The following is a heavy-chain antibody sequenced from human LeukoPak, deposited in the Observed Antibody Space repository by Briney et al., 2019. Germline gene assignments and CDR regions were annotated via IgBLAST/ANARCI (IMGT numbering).Heavy chain of an antibody. J-gene: IGHJ4*02. D-gene: IGHD2-21*01. Sequence: GGSLRLSYAASGFTFSSYAMSWVRQAPGKGLEWVSAISGSGGSTYYADSVKGRFTTSRDNSKNTLYLQMSSLRAEDTAVYYCAKDGDDYGDYWGQGTLVTISS. V-gene: IGHV3-23*01. CDR3: AKDGDDYGDY. CDR1: GFTFSSYA. CDR2: ISGSGGST.